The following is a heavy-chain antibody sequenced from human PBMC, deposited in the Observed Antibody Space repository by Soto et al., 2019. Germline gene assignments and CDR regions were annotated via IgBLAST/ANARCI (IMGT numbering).Heavy chain of an antibody. V-gene: IGHV2-5*02. CDR1: GFSLSTSGVG. D-gene: IGHD3-22*01. Sequence: QITLKESGPTLVKPTQTLTLTCTFSGFSLSTSGVGVGWIRQPPGKALEWLALIYWDDDKRYSPSLKSRLTTTKDTSKHQVVLTMTNMDPVDTATYYCARRLAPLYYDSSGLAYWGQGTVVTVSS. CDR2: IYWDDDK. J-gene: IGHJ4*02. CDR3: ARRLAPLYYDSSGLAY.